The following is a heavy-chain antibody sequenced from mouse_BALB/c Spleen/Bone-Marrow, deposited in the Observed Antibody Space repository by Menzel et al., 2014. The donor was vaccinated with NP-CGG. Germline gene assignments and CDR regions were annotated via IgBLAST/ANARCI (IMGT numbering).Heavy chain of an antibody. D-gene: IGHD2-12*01. J-gene: IGHJ3*01. Sequence: SGPELVKPGASVKVSCKASGYAFTNYIMYWMKQSHGKSLEWIGYIDPYNGGSSYNQKFKGKATLTVDKSSSTAYMHLNSLTSEDSAVYYCARYNNYGWFAYWGQGTLVTVSA. V-gene: IGHV1S135*01. CDR2: IDPYNGGS. CDR1: GYAFTNYI. CDR3: ARYNNYGWFAY.